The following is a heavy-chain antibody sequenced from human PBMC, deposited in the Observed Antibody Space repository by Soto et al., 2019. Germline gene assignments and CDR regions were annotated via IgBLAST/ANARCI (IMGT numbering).Heavy chain of an antibody. D-gene: IGHD3-3*01. CDR3: ARGSSMILEWLNYYYGMDV. Sequence: QVQLVQSGAEVKKPGSSVKVSRKASGGTFSSYAISWVRQAPGQGLEWMGGIIPIFGTANYAQKFQGRVTITADESTSTAYMELSSLRSEDTAVYSCARGSSMILEWLNYYYGMDVWGQGTTVTVSS. J-gene: IGHJ6*02. CDR2: IIPIFGTA. V-gene: IGHV1-69*12. CDR1: GGTFSSYA.